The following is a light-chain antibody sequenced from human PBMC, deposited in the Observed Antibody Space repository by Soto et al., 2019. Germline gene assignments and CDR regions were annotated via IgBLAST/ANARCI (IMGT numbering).Light chain of an antibody. Sequence: QSALTQPPSVSGSPGQSVTISCTGTSSDVGSYNRVSWYHQPPGTAPKLLIYEVSNRPSGVPDRFSGSKSVNTASLTISGLQAEEEADYYCSSYTSSSTHVVFGGGTQLTVL. CDR2: EVS. CDR3: SSYTSSSTHVV. CDR1: SSDVGSYNR. V-gene: IGLV2-18*02. J-gene: IGLJ2*01.